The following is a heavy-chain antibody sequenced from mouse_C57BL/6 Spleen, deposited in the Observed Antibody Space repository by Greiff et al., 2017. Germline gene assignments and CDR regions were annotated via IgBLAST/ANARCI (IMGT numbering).Heavy chain of an antibody. CDR2: IRNKANGYTT. V-gene: IGHV7-3*01. J-gene: IGHJ4*01. Sequence: EVQGVESGGGLVQPGGSLSLSCAASGFTFTDYYMSWVRQPPGKALEWLGFIRNKANGYTTEYSASVKGRFTISRDNSQSILYLQMNALRAEDSATYDCARFPSGRYYAMDYWGQGTSVTVSS. CDR3: ARFPSGRYYAMDY. D-gene: IGHD1-1*01. CDR1: GFTFTDYY.